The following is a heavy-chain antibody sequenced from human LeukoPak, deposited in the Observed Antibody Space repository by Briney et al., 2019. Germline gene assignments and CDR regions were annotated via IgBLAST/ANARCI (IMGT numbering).Heavy chain of an antibody. CDR1: GFTFSSYA. J-gene: IGHJ4*02. CDR2: ISGSGGST. Sequence: PGGSLRLSCAASGFTFSSYAMSWVRQAPGKGLEWVSAISGSGGSTYYADSVKGRFTISRDNSKNTLNLQMNSLRAEDTAVYYCAKDLGSWYNEDYWGQGTLVTVSS. CDR3: AKDLGSWYNEDY. V-gene: IGHV3-23*01. D-gene: IGHD6-13*01.